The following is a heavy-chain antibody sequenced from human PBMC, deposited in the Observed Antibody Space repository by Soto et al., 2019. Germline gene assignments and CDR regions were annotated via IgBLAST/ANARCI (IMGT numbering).Heavy chain of an antibody. CDR1: GFTFSSYA. V-gene: IGHV3-23*01. D-gene: IGHD3-22*01. Sequence: GGSLRLSCAASGFTFSSYAMSWVRQATGKGLEWVSAISGSGGTTYYADSVKGRFTISRDTSKNTLYLQMNSLRAEDTAVYYCGRRGYYDTSAYTNYYFDYWGQGTLVTVSS. CDR2: ISGSGGTT. J-gene: IGHJ4*02. CDR3: GRRGYYDTSAYTNYYFDY.